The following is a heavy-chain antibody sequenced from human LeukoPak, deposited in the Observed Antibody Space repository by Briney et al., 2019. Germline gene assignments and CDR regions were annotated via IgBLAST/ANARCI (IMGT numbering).Heavy chain of an antibody. V-gene: IGHV4-39*01. D-gene: IGHD1-14*01. CDR3: ARHRRGSGSNWFDP. J-gene: IGHJ5*02. Sequence: WVRQPPGKGLEWIGSMYNSGTAYYNSSLKSRVTISVDTSKNQFSLKLNSMTATDTAVYYCARHRRGSGSNWFDPWGQGTLVTVSS. CDR2: MYNSGTA.